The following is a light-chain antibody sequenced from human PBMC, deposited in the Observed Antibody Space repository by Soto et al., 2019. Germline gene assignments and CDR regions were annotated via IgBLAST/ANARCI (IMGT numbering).Light chain of an antibody. J-gene: IGLJ3*02. V-gene: IGLV1-40*01. CDR2: ADS. CDR1: SSNIGAGYD. Sequence: QSVLTQPPSVSGAPGQRVTISCTGGSSNIGAGYDVHWYQQLPRTAPILLIYADSNRPSWVPDRFSGSKSGTSASLAITGLLAYDEADYYYQSYAITRSGSRVFGGGTKLTVL. CDR3: QSYAITRSGSRV.